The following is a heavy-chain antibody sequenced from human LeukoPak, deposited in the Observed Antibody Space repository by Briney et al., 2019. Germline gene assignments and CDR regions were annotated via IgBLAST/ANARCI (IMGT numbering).Heavy chain of an antibody. V-gene: IGHV3-21*01. CDR2: ISSSSSYI. CDR1: GFTFSRYT. Sequence: GGSLRLSCAASGFTFSRYTMNWVRQAPGKGLEWVSSISSSSSYIYYTDSVKGRFTISRDNAKNSLSLQMNSLRAEDTAVYYCARVNFDSSDYDDAFDIWGQGTMVTVSS. D-gene: IGHD3-22*01. CDR3: ARVNFDSSDYDDAFDI. J-gene: IGHJ3*02.